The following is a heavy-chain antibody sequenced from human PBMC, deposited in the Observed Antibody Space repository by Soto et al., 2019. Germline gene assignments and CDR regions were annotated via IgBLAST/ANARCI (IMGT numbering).Heavy chain of an antibody. CDR2: ISYDGSNK. CDR3: AKVLSGWYPLVYYYYGMDV. Sequence: QVQLVESGGGVVQPGRSLRLSCAASGFTFSSYGMHWVRQAPGKGLEWVAVISYDGSNKYYADSVKGRFTISRDNSKNTLYLQMNSLRAEDTAVYYCAKVLSGWYPLVYYYYGMDVWGQGTTVTVSS. J-gene: IGHJ6*02. V-gene: IGHV3-30*18. D-gene: IGHD6-19*01. CDR1: GFTFSSYG.